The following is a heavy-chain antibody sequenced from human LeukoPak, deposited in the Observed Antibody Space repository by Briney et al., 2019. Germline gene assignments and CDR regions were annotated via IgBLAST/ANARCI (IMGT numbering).Heavy chain of an antibody. D-gene: IGHD6-19*01. V-gene: IGHV3-20*04. J-gene: IGHJ4*02. Sequence: RPGGSLRLSCAASGFRFDDYGMSWVRLAPGRGLEWISGITWNSEKTAYAEAVKGRFTISRDNAKNSLYLQMNSLSAEDTALYCCARDWRSGYSIDNWGQGTLVTVSS. CDR1: GFRFDDYG. CDR3: ARDWRSGYSIDN. CDR2: ITWNSEKT.